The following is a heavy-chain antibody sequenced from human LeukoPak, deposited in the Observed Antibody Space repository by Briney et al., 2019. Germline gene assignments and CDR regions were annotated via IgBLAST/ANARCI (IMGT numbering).Heavy chain of an antibody. D-gene: IGHD3-10*01. CDR2: IIPILGIA. CDR1: GGTFSSYA. CDR3: ASARINMVRGVITDPVDY. V-gene: IGHV1-69*04. Sequence: SVKVSCKASGGTFSSYAISWVRQAPGQGLEWMGRIIPILGIANYAQKFQGRVTITADKSTSTAYMELSSLRSEDTAVYYCASARINMVRGVITDPVDYWGQGTLVTVSS. J-gene: IGHJ4*02.